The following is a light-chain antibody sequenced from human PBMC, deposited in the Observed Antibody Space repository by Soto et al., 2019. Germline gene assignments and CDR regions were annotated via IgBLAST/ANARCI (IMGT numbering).Light chain of an antibody. Sequence: EIVMTQSPATLSVSPGERATLSCRASQNVGNNLVWYQQKPGQAPRLLIYGASTRATGTPARFSGSGSGTEFTLTISSLQSEDFAVYYCQQYIRWPLTFGGGTKVDIK. CDR1: QNVGNN. V-gene: IGKV3-15*01. CDR2: GAS. J-gene: IGKJ4*01. CDR3: QQYIRWPLT.